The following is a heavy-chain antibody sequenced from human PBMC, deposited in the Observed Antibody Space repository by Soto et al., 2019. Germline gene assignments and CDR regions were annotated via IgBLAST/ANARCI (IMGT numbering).Heavy chain of an antibody. CDR1: GFTFSSYG. V-gene: IGHV3-30*18. Sequence: QVQLVESGGGMVQPGRSLRLSCAASGFTFSSYGMHWVRQAPGKGLEWVAVISYDGSNKYYADSVKGRFTISRDNSKNTLYLQMNSLRAEDTAVYYCAKDPQTYCGGDCYSFYFDYLGQGTLVTVSS. J-gene: IGHJ4*02. D-gene: IGHD2-21*02. CDR3: AKDPQTYCGGDCYSFYFDY. CDR2: ISYDGSNK.